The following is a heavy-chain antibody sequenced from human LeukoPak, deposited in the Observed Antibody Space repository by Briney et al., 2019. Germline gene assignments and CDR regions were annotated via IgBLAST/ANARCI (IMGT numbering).Heavy chain of an antibody. V-gene: IGHV1-2*02. CDR3: ARGEYYYDSSGYLDY. J-gene: IGHJ4*02. D-gene: IGHD3-22*01. CDR1: GYTFTGYY. CDR2: INPNSGGT. Sequence: ASVKVSCKASGYTFTGYYMRWVRQAPGQGLEWMGWINPNSGGTNYAQKFQGRVTMTRDTSISTAYMELSRLRSDDTAVYYCARGEYYYDSSGYLDYWGQGTLVTVSS.